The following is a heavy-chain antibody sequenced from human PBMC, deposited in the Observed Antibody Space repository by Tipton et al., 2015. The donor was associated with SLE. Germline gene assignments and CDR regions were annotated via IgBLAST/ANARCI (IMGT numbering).Heavy chain of an antibody. D-gene: IGHD2-2*01. V-gene: IGHV4-61*09. CDR2: IYTSGST. CDR3: ARGGMVIVPAAGGGYYYYMDV. CDR1: GASISSGSYY. J-gene: IGHJ6*03. Sequence: TLSLTCTVSGASISSGSYYWSWIRQPAGKVLEWIGHIYTSGSTNYNPSLKSRVTISADTSKNQFSLKLSSVTAADTAVYYCARGGMVIVPAAGGGYYYYMDVWGKGTTVTVSS.